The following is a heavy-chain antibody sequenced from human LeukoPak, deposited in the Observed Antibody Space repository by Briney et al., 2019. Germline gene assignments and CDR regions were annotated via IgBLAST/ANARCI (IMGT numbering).Heavy chain of an antibody. Sequence: WVRQAPGKGLEWIGSIYYSGSTYYNPSLKSRVTISVDTSKNQFSLKLSSVTAADTAVYYCARTSVPALSWFDPWGQGTLVTVSS. V-gene: IGHV4-39*01. J-gene: IGHJ5*02. CDR2: IYYSGST. D-gene: IGHD2-2*01. CDR3: ARTSVPALSWFDP.